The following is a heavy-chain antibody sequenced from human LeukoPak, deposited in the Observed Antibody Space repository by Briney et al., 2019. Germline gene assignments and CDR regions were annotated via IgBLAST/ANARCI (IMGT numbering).Heavy chain of an antibody. CDR1: GYTFTSYG. CDR3: ARDPTYYDFWSGSDY. Sequence: GASVKVSCKASGYTFTSYGISWVRQAPGQGLEWMGWISAYNGNTNYAQKLQGRVTMTTDTSTSTAYMELRSLRSDDTAVYYCARDPTYYDFWSGSDYWGQGTLVTVSS. CDR2: ISAYNGNT. V-gene: IGHV1-18*01. J-gene: IGHJ4*02. D-gene: IGHD3-3*01.